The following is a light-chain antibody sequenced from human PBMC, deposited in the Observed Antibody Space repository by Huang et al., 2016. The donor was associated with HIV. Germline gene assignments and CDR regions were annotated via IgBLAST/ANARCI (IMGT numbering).Light chain of an antibody. CDR3: QQYSELPIT. J-gene: IGKJ5*01. CDR2: GAS. V-gene: IGKV3-15*01. CDR1: QSVSDS. Sequence: EIVMTQSPATLSVSPGEGATLFCRAKQSVSDSLAWYQQKPGQAPRLILYGASARADGIPARFSGSGSGTDFILIISSLQSEDFAVYYCQQYSELPITFGQGTRLEI.